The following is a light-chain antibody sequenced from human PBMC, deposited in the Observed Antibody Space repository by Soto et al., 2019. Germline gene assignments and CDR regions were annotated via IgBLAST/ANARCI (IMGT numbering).Light chain of an antibody. CDR2: GAS. V-gene: IGKV3-20*01. J-gene: IGKJ1*01. CDR1: QSVSSNY. CDR3: QQSGSLIRA. Sequence: EIVLTQSPGTLSLSPGERATLSCRASQSVSSNYLAWYQQKPGQAPRLLIYGASSRATGIPDRFSGSGSGTDFTLTISRLEPEDFAVYYYQQSGSLIRAFGQGTKVEIK.